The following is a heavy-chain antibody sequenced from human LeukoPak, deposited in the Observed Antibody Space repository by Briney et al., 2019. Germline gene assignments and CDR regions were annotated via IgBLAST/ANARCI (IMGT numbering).Heavy chain of an antibody. D-gene: IGHD3-3*01. J-gene: IGHJ4*02. Sequence: GGSLRLSCAASGFTFSDYYMSWIRQAPGKGLEWVSYISSSGATIYYADSVKGRFTISRDNAKNSLYLQMHSLRAEDTAVYYCARGPAGYYDFWSGYYSFDYWGQGTLVTVSS. CDR2: ISSSGATI. V-gene: IGHV3-11*04. CDR3: ARGPAGYYDFWSGYYSFDY. CDR1: GFTFSDYY.